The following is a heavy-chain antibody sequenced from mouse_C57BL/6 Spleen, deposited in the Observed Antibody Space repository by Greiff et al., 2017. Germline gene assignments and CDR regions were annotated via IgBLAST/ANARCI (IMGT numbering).Heavy chain of an antibody. J-gene: IGHJ2*01. CDR1: GYTFTDYE. Sequence: QVQLQQSGAELVRPGASVTLSCTASGYTFTDYEMHWVKQTPVHGLEWIGAIDPETGGTAYTQKFKGKAILTTDKSSTTAYMELRSLTSEDSAVYYCTREIDDDDGNDFGYWGQGTTLAVSS. CDR2: IDPETGGT. D-gene: IGHD2-4*01. CDR3: TREIDDDDGNDFGY. V-gene: IGHV1-15*01.